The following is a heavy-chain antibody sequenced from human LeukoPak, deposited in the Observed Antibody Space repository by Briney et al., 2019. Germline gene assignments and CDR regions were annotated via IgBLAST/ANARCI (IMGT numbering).Heavy chain of an antibody. V-gene: IGHV4-31*03. CDR2: TYYSGNT. CDR3: ARVVGSTSWFDS. Sequence: SQTLSLTCSVSGGLLIGAPYFWSWVRQHPGKGLEWIAYTYYSGNTYYNPSLKSRVTLSVDTSKNQFSLNLTSVTAADTAVYFCARVVGSTSWFDSWGQGTLVTVSS. CDR1: GGLLIGAPYF. J-gene: IGHJ5*01. D-gene: IGHD1-26*01.